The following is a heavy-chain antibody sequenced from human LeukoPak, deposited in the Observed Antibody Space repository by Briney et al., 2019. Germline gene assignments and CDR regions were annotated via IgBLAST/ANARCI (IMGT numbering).Heavy chain of an antibody. Sequence: SETLSLTCAVYGGSFSGYYWSWIRQPPGKGLEWIGEINHSGSTYYNPSLKNRVTISVDTSENQFSLKLSAVTAADTAMYYCVTAGVIITGVFDYWGQGTLVTVSS. J-gene: IGHJ4*02. V-gene: IGHV4-34*01. CDR1: GGSFSGYY. CDR3: VTAGVIITGVFDY. D-gene: IGHD3-10*01. CDR2: INHSGST.